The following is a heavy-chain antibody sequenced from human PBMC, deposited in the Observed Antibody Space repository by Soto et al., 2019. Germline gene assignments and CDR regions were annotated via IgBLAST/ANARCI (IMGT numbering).Heavy chain of an antibody. D-gene: IGHD2-2*02. CDR1: GFTFTSSA. CDR2: IVVGSGNT. CDR3: VRARPTIPPHLDDPVYGMAI. Sequence: ASVKVSCKASGFTFTSSAVQWVRQARGQRLEWIGWIVVGSGNTNYAQKFQERVTITRDMSTRTAYMELSSLRSEDTVLYYCVRARPTIPPHLDDPVYGMAIWGQAT. J-gene: IGHJ6*02. V-gene: IGHV1-58*01.